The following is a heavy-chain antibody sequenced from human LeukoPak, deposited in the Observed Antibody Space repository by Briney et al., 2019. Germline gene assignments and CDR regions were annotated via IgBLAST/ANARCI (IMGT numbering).Heavy chain of an antibody. V-gene: IGHV1-69*05. CDR3: ASNPTLLRFLEWPTGG. CDR2: IIPIFGTA. J-gene: IGHJ4*02. CDR1: GGTFSSYA. Sequence: GASVKVSCKASGGTFSSYAISWVRQAPGQGLEWMGGIIPIFGTANYAQKFQGRVTITTDESTSTAYMELSSLRSEDTAVYYCASNPTLLRFLEWPTGGWGQGTLVTVSS. D-gene: IGHD3-3*01.